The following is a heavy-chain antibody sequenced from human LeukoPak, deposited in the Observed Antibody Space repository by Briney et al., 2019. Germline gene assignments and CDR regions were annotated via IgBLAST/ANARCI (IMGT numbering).Heavy chain of an antibody. CDR3: AKDEGRGYCSGGSCYPFDC. D-gene: IGHD2-15*01. Sequence: GGSLRLSCAASGFTFRSYFMSWVRQAPGKGLEWVSVISGGGGSTYYADSVKGRFTISRDNSKNTLYLQMKSLRAEDTAVYYCAKDEGRGYCSGGSCYPFDCWGQGTLVTVSS. J-gene: IGHJ4*02. CDR1: GFTFRSYF. CDR2: ISGGGGST. V-gene: IGHV3-23*01.